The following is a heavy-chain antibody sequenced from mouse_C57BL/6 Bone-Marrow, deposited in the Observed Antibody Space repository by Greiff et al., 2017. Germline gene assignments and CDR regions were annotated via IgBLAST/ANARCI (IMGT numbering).Heavy chain of an antibody. D-gene: IGHD2-4*01. J-gene: IGHJ3*01. CDR2: INPSNGGT. CDR1: GYNFTSYW. V-gene: IGHV1-53*01. CDR3: ARDDYDGAWFAY. Sequence: QVQLQQPGTELVKPGASVKLSCKASGYNFTSYWMHWVKQRPGQGLEWIGNINPSNGGTNYNETFKSKATLTLDKSSSTAYMQLSSLTSEDSAVYYCARDDYDGAWFAYWGQGTLVTVSS.